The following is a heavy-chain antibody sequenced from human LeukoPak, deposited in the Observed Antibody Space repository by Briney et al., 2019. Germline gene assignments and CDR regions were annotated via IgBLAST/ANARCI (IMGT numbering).Heavy chain of an antibody. D-gene: IGHD1-1*01. CDR2: FDLEDGER. CDR3: AAGAQLPIDY. J-gene: IGHJ4*02. CDR1: GYTLTELS. V-gene: IGHV1-24*01. Sequence: ASVKVSCNVPGYTLTELSMHWVRQAPGKGLEWMGGFDLEDGERVYAQKLKGRLTMTEDTSTDTAYMELSSLRSEDTATYYCAAGAQLPIDYWGQGTLVTVSS.